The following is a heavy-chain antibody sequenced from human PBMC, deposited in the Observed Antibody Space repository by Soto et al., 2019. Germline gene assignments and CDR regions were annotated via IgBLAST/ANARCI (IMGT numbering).Heavy chain of an antibody. CDR1: GFTLTSYR. J-gene: IGHJ4*02. V-gene: IGHV1-18*01. Sequence: QVQLVQSGAEVKKPGASVKVSCKASGFTLTSYRISWVRQAPGQGLEWMGWISAYNGNRNYAQNLQGRVTMATDTSTSAAYMGVRSRGSDDPAGYYCAGSTAPIDYLGQGTLVTVSS. CDR3: AGSTAPIDY. D-gene: IGHD2-2*01. CDR2: ISAYNGNR.